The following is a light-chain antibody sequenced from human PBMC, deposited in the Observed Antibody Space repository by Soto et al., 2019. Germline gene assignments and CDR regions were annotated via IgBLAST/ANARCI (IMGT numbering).Light chain of an antibody. Sequence: QSVLTQSPSASASLGASVKLTCTLSSGHSSYAIAWHQQQPEKGPRYLMKVNNDGSHSKGDGIPDRFSGSSSGAERYLIISSLQSEDEADYYCQTWGTGIRVFGGGTKLTVL. J-gene: IGLJ3*02. CDR3: QTWGTGIRV. CDR2: VNNDGSH. CDR1: SGHSSYA. V-gene: IGLV4-69*01.